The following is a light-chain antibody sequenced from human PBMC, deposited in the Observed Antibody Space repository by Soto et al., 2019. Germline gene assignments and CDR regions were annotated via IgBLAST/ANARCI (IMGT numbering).Light chain of an antibody. CDR3: QQYNNWPPT. V-gene: IGKV3D-15*01. Sequence: EIVMTQSPGTLSVSPGERATLSCRASQSVSSNLAWYQQKPGQAPRLLIYDASNRATGIPARFSGSRSGTEFTLTISSLQSEDFAVYYCQQYNNWPPTFGQGTKVEIK. J-gene: IGKJ1*01. CDR2: DAS. CDR1: QSVSSN.